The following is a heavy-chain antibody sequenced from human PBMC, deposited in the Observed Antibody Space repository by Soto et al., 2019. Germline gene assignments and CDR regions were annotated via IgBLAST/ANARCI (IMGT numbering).Heavy chain of an antibody. CDR3: AGQTFTIAAASYGRSNWFDP. CDR2: IYHSGST. Sequence: SETLSLTCAVSGGSISSGGYSWSWIRQPPGKGLEWIGYIYHSGSTYYTPSLKSRLTMSIDTSKNEFSLRLNSVTAADTAVYYCAGQTFTIAAASYGRSNWFDPWGPGTLVTVSS. J-gene: IGHJ5*02. V-gene: IGHV4-30-2*05. D-gene: IGHD6-25*01. CDR1: GGSISSGGYS.